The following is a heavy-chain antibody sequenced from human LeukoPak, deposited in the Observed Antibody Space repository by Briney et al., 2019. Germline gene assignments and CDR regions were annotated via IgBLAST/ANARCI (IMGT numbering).Heavy chain of an antibody. CDR1: GFTFSSYE. CDR3: ARVRDGSQDY. V-gene: IGHV3-48*03. D-gene: IGHD5-24*01. J-gene: IGHJ4*02. CDR2: ISSGGSTI. Sequence: GGSLRLSCVASGFTFSSYEMNWVRQAPGKGLEWVSYISSGGSTIYYADSVKGRFTISRDNAKNSLCLQMNSLRAEDTAVYYCARVRDGSQDYWGQGTLVTVSS.